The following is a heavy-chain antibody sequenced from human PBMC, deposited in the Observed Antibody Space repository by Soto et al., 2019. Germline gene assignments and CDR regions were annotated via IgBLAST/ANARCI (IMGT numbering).Heavy chain of an antibody. V-gene: IGHV1-8*01. D-gene: IGHD3-16*02. CDR3: ARDAVYYDYIWGSYRLDI. CDR2: MNPNSGNT. CDR1: GYTFTSYD. J-gene: IGHJ3*02. Sequence: ASVKVSCKASGYTFTSYDINWVRQATGQGLEWMGWMNPNSGNTGYAQKFQGRVTMTRNTSISTAYMELSSLRSEDTAVYYCARDAVYYDYIWGSYRLDIWGQGTMVTVSS.